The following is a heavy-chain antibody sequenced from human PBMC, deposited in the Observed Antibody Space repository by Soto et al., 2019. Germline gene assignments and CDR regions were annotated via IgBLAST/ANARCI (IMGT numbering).Heavy chain of an antibody. V-gene: IGHV1-69*06. CDR2: IIPIFGTA. J-gene: IGHJ5*02. Sequence: ASVKVSCKDSGGTFSSYAISWVRQAPGQGLEWMGGIIPIFGTANYAQKFQGRVTITADKSTSTAYMELSSLRSEDTAVYYCARGIATGQLDPWGQGTLVTVSS. D-gene: IGHD2-15*01. CDR1: GGTFSSYA. CDR3: ARGIATGQLDP.